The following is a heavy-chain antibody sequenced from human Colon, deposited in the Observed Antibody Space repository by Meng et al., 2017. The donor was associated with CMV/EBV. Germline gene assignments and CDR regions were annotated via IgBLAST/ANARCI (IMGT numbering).Heavy chain of an antibody. CDR3: ARGIETGGFYAMDA. D-gene: IGHD3-16*01. V-gene: IGHV3-21*04. J-gene: IGHJ6*02. CDR1: GFSFGTYS. Sequence: GESLKISCAASGFSFGTYSMNWVRQAPGKGLEWISSISAGSGYIYYADSVKGRFTISRDNRKNSLYLQMNSLSSDDTGLYFCARGIETGGFYAMDAWGQGTTVTVSS. CDR2: ISAGSGYI.